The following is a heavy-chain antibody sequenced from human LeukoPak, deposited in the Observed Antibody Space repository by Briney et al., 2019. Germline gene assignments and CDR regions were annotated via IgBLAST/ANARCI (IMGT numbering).Heavy chain of an antibody. CDR3: ARGGGRSYSDAFDI. J-gene: IGHJ3*02. V-gene: IGHV3-48*03. D-gene: IGHD1-26*01. Sequence: TGGSLRLSCAASGFTLSSYEMNWVRLAPGKGLEWISYISRTGNSIYYADSVKGRFTISRDSAKNSLYLQMNSLRAEDTAVYYCARGGGRSYSDAFDIWGEGTVVTVSS. CDR2: ISRTGNSI. CDR1: GFTLSSYE.